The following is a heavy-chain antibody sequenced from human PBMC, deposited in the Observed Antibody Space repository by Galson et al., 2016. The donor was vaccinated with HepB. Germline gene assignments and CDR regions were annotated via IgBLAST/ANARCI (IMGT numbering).Heavy chain of an antibody. J-gene: IGHJ6*02. V-gene: IGHV1-18*01. CDR1: GYTFTTYG. Sequence: SVKVSCKASGYTFTTYGIGWVRQAPGQGLEWMGWISAYNGNTNYAQKLQGGVTMTTDTSTSTAYMELRSLRSDDTAVYYCARDPRKIRYQLLEIYYYYAMDVWGQGTTVTVSS. D-gene: IGHD2-2*01. CDR3: ARDPRKIRYQLLEIYYYYAMDV. CDR2: ISAYNGNT.